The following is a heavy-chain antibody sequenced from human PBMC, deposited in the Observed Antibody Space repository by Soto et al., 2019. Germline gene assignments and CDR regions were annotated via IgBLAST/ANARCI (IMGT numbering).Heavy chain of an antibody. CDR1: GFSLSTSGGG. J-gene: IGHJ5*02. CDR3: AHIGNIGWYAGVWFDP. D-gene: IGHD6-19*01. CDR2: IYWDDDK. Sequence: QITFKESCPTLVKPTQTLTLTCTFSGFSLSTSGGGVGWIRQPPGKALGWLALIYWDDDKRYSPSLKSRLTITKDTSKKQVVLTMTNMDPVDTATYYCAHIGNIGWYAGVWFDPWGQGTLVTVSS. V-gene: IGHV2-5*02.